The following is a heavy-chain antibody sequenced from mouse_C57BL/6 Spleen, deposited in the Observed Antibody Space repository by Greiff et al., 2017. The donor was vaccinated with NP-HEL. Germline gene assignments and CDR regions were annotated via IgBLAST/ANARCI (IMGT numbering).Heavy chain of an antibody. CDR3: ARLNGYYGYAMDY. CDR2: FHPYNDDT. V-gene: IGHV1-47*01. J-gene: IGHJ4*01. CDR1: GYTFTTYP. D-gene: IGHD2-3*01. Sequence: QVQLHQSGAELVRPGTSVKMSCKASGYTFTTYPIEWMKQNHGKSLEWIGNFHPYNDDTKYNEKFKGKATLTVEKSSSTVYLELSRLTSDDSAVYYCARLNGYYGYAMDYWGQGTSVTVSS.